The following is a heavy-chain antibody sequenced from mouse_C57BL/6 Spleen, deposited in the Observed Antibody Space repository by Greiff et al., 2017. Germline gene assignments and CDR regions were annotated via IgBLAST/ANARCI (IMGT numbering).Heavy chain of an antibody. J-gene: IGHJ1*03. CDR3: ARIYYDYFWDFDV. CDR2: ISYDGSN. CDR1: GYSITSGYY. Sequence: EVKVEESGPGLVKPSQSLSLTCSVTGYSITSGYYWNWIRQFPGNKLEWMGYISYDGSNNYNPSLKNRISITRDTSKNQFFLKLNSVTTEDTATYYCARIYYDYFWDFDVWGTGTTVTVSS. V-gene: IGHV3-6*01. D-gene: IGHD2-4*01.